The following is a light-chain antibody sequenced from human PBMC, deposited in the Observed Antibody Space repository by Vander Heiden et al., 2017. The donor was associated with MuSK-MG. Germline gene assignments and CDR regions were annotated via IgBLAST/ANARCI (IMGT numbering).Light chain of an antibody. V-gene: IGKV1-5*03. Sequence: DIQMTQSPSTLSASVGDRVTITCRASQSISIWLAWYQQKPGQAPNLLIYKASYLESGVPSRFSGSGSGTEFTLTITSLQPDDFATYYCQHYSGYSRTFGQGTKVEIK. CDR1: QSISIW. CDR2: KAS. J-gene: IGKJ1*01. CDR3: QHYSGYSRT.